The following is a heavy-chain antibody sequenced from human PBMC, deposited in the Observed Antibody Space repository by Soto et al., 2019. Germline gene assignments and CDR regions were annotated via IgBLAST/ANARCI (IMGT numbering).Heavy chain of an antibody. CDR2: IYPGDSDT. D-gene: IGHD6-13*01. V-gene: IGHV5-51*01. CDR1: GYSFTSYW. Sequence: GESLKISCKGSGYSFTSYWIGWVRQMPGKGLEWMGIIYPGDSDTRYSPSFQGQVTLSADKSISTAYLQWSSLKASDTAMDYCAISGIAAAGTNYFDYWGQGTLVTVSS. J-gene: IGHJ4*02. CDR3: AISGIAAAGTNYFDY.